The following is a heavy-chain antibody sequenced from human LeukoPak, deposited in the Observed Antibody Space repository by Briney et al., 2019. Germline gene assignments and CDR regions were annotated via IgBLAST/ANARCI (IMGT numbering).Heavy chain of an antibody. CDR3: TKSRGSGSYSPPNYFDP. D-gene: IGHD3-10*01. CDR2: IRYDGSNK. V-gene: IGHV3-30*02. J-gene: IGHJ5*02. Sequence: GGSLGLSCAASGFPFSSYSMNWVRQAPGKGLEWVAFIRYDGSNKDYADSVKGRFTISRDNSKDTLYLQMNSLRPEDTAVYYCTKSRGSGSYSPPNYFDPWGQGTLVTVSS. CDR1: GFPFSSYS.